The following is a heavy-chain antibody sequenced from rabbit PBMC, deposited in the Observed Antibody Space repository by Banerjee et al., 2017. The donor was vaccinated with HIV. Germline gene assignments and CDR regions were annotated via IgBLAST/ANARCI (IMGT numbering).Heavy chain of an antibody. J-gene: IGHJ4*01. CDR3: ARSGYGGYGYGPFNL. D-gene: IGHD6-1*01. CDR1: GFSFSSNYY. CDR2: IYGGSSGGT. Sequence: QSLEESGGDLVKPGASLTLTCTASGFSFSSNYYMCWVRQAPGKGLEWIACIYGGSSGGTYYASWAKGRFTVSKTSSTTVTLQMTSLTAADTATYFCARSGYGGYGYGPFNLWGQGTLVTVS. V-gene: IGHV1S40*01.